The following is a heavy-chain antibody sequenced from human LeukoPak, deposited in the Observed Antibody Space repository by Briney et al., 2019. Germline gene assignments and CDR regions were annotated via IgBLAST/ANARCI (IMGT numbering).Heavy chain of an antibody. CDR1: GFTFSSYA. D-gene: IGHD6-13*01. Sequence: GGSLRLSCAASGFTFSSYAMSWVRQAPGKGLEWVSSISGSGGCTSYADSVKGRFTISRDNSKSTLYLQMNSLRGEDTALYYCAKDRGAAGTADYFQHWGQGTLVTVSS. V-gene: IGHV3-23*01. J-gene: IGHJ1*01. CDR2: ISGSGGCT. CDR3: AKDRGAAGTADYFQH.